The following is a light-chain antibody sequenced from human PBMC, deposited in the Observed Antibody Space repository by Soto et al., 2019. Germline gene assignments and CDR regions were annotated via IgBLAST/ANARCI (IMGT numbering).Light chain of an antibody. CDR3: QQRGNWPLT. V-gene: IGKV3-11*01. CDR1: QSVSNY. J-gene: IGKJ1*01. Sequence: EIVLTQSPATLSLSPGERATLSCRASQSVSNYLAWYQQKPGQAPRLLMYDASNRAPGIPARFSGSGSGTDFTLTISSLEPEDFAVYYCQQRGNWPLTFGQGTKVDIK. CDR2: DAS.